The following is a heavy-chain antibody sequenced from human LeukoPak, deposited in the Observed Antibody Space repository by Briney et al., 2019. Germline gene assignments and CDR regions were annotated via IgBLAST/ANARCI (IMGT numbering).Heavy chain of an antibody. D-gene: IGHD4-11*01. CDR1: GGSISSSSYY. CDR2: ISYSGST. J-gene: IGHJ4*02. CDR3: ARAEINDYNRY. Sequence: SETLSLTCTVSGGSISSSSYYWGWIRQPPGKGLEWIGSISYSGSTYYNPSLKSRVTISIDTSKNQIFLKLRSTTAADTAHYYCARAEINDYNRYWGQGILVIVSS. V-gene: IGHV4-39*07.